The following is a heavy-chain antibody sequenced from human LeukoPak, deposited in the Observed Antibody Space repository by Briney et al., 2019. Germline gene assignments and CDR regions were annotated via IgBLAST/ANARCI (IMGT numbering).Heavy chain of an antibody. J-gene: IGHJ5*01. CDR2: ISSSGSTI. CDR1: GFTFSDYY. CDR3: ARMHRLYSSSWFDY. D-gene: IGHD6-13*01. Sequence: GGSLRLSCAASGFTFSDYYMSWIRQAPGKGLEWVSYISSSGSTIYYADSVKGRFTISRDNAKNSLYLQMNSLRAEDTAVYYCARMHRLYSSSWFDYWGQGTLVTVSS. V-gene: IGHV3-11*04.